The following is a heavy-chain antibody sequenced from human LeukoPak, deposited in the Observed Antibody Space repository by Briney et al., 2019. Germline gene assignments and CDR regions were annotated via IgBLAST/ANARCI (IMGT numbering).Heavy chain of an antibody. D-gene: IGHD5-18*01. CDR2: IYYSGST. J-gene: IGHJ6*02. V-gene: IGHV4-59*01. Sequence: SETLSLTCTVPGGSISSYYWSWIRQPPGKGLEWIGYIYYSGSTNYNPSLKSRVTISVDTSKNQFSLKLSSVTAADTAVYYCARDRIQLWSDGRYYYYGMDVWGQGTTVTVSS. CDR1: GGSISSYY. CDR3: ARDRIQLWSDGRYYYYGMDV.